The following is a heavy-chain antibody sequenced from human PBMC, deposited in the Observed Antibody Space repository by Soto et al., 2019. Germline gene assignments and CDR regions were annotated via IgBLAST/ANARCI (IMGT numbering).Heavy chain of an antibody. CDR1: GFTFRWFG. CDR2: ISNDGSNE. CDR3: AKGEVRGIIPSYFDY. J-gene: IGHJ4*02. Sequence: PGGSLRLSCPGSGFTFRWFGVNWVRQAPGKGLEWVARISNDGSNEYYVDSVKGRFTISRDNSKNTLYLQMDSLRAEDTAVYYCAKGEVRGIIPSYFDYWGLGTLVTVSS. D-gene: IGHD3-10*01. V-gene: IGHV3-30*18.